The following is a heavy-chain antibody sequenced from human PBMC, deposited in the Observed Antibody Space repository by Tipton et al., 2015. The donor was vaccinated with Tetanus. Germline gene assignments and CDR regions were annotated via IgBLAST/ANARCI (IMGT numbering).Heavy chain of an antibody. CDR3: AASELATRGGFRAFDI. V-gene: IGHV5-51*01. D-gene: IGHD3-10*01. J-gene: IGHJ3*02. CDR1: GYSFTSDW. Sequence: VQLVQSGAEVKKPGESLKISCKGSGYSFTSDWIGWERQMPGKGLEWMGAIYPSDTDTKYSPSFQGQVTNSVDKSINTAYLQWSSLKASDTVMYYCAASELATRGGFRAFDIWGQGTMVTVSS. CDR2: IYPSDTDT.